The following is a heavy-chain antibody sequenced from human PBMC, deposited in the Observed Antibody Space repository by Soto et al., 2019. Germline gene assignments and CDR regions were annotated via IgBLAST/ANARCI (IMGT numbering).Heavy chain of an antibody. CDR1: GFTFSSYG. Sequence: QVQLVESGGGVVQPGRSLRLSCAASGFTFSSYGMHWVRQAPGNGLEWVAVIWYDGSNKYYADSVKGRFTISRDNSKNTLYLQMNSLRAEDTAVYYCARDRNSGSYFDYYYGMDVWGQGTTVTVAS. CDR2: IWYDGSNK. J-gene: IGHJ6*02. CDR3: ARDRNSGSYFDYYYGMDV. D-gene: IGHD1-26*01. V-gene: IGHV3-33*01.